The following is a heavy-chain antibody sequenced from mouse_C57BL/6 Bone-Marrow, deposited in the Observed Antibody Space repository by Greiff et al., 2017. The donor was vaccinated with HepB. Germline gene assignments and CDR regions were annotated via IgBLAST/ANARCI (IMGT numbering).Heavy chain of an antibody. CDR1: GFTFSSYA. J-gene: IGHJ4*01. V-gene: IGHV5-9-1*02. Sequence: EVMLVESGEGLVKPGGSLKLSCAASGFTFSSYAMSWVRQTPEKRLEWVAYISSGGDYIYYADTVKGRFTISRDNARNTLYLQMSSLKSEDTAMYYCTRVAYDYDVGYYAMDYWGQGTSVTVSS. D-gene: IGHD2-4*01. CDR2: ISSGGDYI. CDR3: TRVAYDYDVGYYAMDY.